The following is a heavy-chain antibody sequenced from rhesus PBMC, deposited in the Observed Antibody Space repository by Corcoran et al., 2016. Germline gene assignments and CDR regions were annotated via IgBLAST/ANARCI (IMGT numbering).Heavy chain of an antibody. V-gene: IGHV4S11*01. J-gene: IGHJ4*01. CDR2: IYGSGSGT. D-gene: IGHD6-31*01. CDR3: ASYSGWYGDYFDY. CDR1: GGSISSNY. Sequence: QVQLHESGPGLVKPLETLSLTCAVSGGSISSNYWSWIRHPPGKGLEWIGYIYGSGSGTNYTHSLQSRVTLSVDPSKNQFSLRLSSVTAADTAVYYCASYSGWYGDYFDYWGQGVLVTVSS.